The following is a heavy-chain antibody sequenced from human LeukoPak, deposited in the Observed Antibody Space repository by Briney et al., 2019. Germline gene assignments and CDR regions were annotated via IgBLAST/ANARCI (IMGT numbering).Heavy chain of an antibody. CDR3: AKNVVGGDCYSY. V-gene: IGHV3-23*01. Sequence: GGSLRLSCAAPGFTFTNYGMSWVRQAPGKGLEWVSTLTPGDSTYDADSVKGRFTISRDSSKNTVYLQMNSLRAEDTAVYYCAKNVVGGDCYSYWGQGTLVTVSS. D-gene: IGHD2-21*02. CDR2: LTPGDST. J-gene: IGHJ4*02. CDR1: GFTFTNYG.